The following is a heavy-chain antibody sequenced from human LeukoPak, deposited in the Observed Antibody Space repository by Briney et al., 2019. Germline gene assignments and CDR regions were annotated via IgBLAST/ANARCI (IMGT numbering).Heavy chain of an antibody. CDR2: IHYSGGT. J-gene: IGHJ4*02. CDR1: GGSITSYY. CDR3: ARDKVPGDY. Sequence: SETLSLTCTVSGGSITSYYWNWIRQPPGKGLEWVGYIHYSGGTDYNPSLKSRVTISADTSKSQFSLNLRSVTAADTAVYYCARDKVPGDYWGQGTLVTVSS. V-gene: IGHV4-59*01.